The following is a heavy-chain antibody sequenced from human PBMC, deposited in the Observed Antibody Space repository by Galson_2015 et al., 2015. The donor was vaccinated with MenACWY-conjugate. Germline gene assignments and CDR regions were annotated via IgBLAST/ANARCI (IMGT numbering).Heavy chain of an antibody. CDR1: GYTFPNYW. J-gene: IGHJ4*02. D-gene: IGHD6-13*01. V-gene: IGHV5-51*03. Sequence: QSGAEVTKPGESLEISCTGSGYTFPNYWIGWVRQMPGKGLEWMGIIYPSDSDTTYSPSFQGQVTISADKSISTAYLQWSSLKASDTAMYYCARPASGHSSSCDYWGQGTLVTVSS. CDR3: ARPASGHSSSCDY. CDR2: IYPSDSDT.